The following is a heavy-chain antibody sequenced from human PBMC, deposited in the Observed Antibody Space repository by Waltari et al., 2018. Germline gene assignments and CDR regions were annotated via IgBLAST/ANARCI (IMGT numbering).Heavy chain of an antibody. J-gene: IGHJ5*02. CDR3: ARYRGWFDP. Sequence: EVQLVASGGGLVQPGGSLRLSCAASGFTFSSSWMSWVRQAPGKGLQWVANIKQDGSEKYYVDSVKGRFTISRDNAKNSLYLQMNSLRAEDTAVYYCARYRGWFDPWGQGTLVTVSS. CDR2: IKQDGSEK. D-gene: IGHD3-16*02. CDR1: GFTFSSSW. V-gene: IGHV3-7*01.